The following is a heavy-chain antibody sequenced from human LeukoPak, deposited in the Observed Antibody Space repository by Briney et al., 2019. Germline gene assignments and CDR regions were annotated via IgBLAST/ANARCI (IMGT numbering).Heavy chain of an antibody. V-gene: IGHV4-34*01. CDR1: GVSFSGYY. Sequence: SETLSLSCAVYGVSFSGYYWSWIRQPPGKGLEWIGEINHSGSTNYNPSLKSRVTISIDTSKNQFSLKLNSVTAADTAVYYCARDTESGAVFDYWGQGALVTVSS. CDR2: INHSGST. CDR3: ARDTESGAVFDY. D-gene: IGHD4/OR15-4a*01. J-gene: IGHJ4*02.